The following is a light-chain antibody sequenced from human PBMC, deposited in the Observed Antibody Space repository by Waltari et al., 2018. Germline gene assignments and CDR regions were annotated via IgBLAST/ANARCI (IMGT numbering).Light chain of an antibody. CDR1: QGISNY. CDR2: DAS. V-gene: IGKV1-17*01. J-gene: IGKJ4*01. Sequence: DIQMTQSPSSLSASVADRVTITCRASQGISNYLNWYQQKPGKAPKRLIYDASSLQSGVPSRFSGSGSGTVFTLTISSLQPEDFATYYCLQYNSAPPLTFGGGTKVEIK. CDR3: LQYNSAPPLT.